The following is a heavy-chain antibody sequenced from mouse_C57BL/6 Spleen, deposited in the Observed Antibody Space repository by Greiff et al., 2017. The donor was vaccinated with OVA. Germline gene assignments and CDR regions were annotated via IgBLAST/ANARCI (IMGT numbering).Heavy chain of an antibody. CDR1: GYTFTDHT. J-gene: IGHJ2*01. V-gene: IGHV1-78*01. Sequence: VQLQQSDAELVKPGASVKISCKASGYTFTDHTIHWMKQRPEQGLEWIGHINPGDGSTKYNEKFKGKATVTADKSSSTAYMQLNSLTSEDSAVYFCAANWNYFDYWGQGTTLTVSS. CDR2: INPGDGST. CDR3: AANWNYFDY. D-gene: IGHD4-1*01.